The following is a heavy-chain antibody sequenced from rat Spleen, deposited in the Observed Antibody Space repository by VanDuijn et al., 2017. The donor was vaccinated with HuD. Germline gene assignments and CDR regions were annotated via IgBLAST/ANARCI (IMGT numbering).Heavy chain of an antibody. J-gene: IGHJ3*01. CDR3: SRPGYGYPFAY. CDR1: GFTFNNYD. V-gene: IGHV5-7*01. D-gene: IGHD1-7*01. Sequence: EVQLVESGGGLVRPGRSMKLSCAASGFTFNNYDMAWVRQAPTKGLEWVATISYDGSGTYYRDSVKGRFTISRDNAKITLYLQMDGLRSEDTATYYCSRPGYGYPFAYWGQGTLVTVSS. CDR2: ISYDGSGT.